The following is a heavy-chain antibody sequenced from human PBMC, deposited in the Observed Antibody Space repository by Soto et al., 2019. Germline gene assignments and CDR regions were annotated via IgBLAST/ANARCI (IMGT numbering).Heavy chain of an antibody. D-gene: IGHD6-19*01. V-gene: IGHV5-51*01. CDR2: VYPSDSDV. Sequence: GESLKISCQGSGYRFSSSWIGWVRQKPGKGLEWLGNVYPSDSDVRYSPAFEGQVTISADNSINTAYLQLLNLKAADTAVYYCAREYTETVDGPTPFYFDYWGQGTPVTVSS. CDR1: GYRFSSSW. CDR3: AREYTETVDGPTPFYFDY. J-gene: IGHJ4*02.